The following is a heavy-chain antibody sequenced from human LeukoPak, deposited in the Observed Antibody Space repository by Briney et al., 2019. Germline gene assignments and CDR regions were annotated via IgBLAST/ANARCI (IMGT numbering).Heavy chain of an antibody. CDR1: GFSLTTTGVG. CDR3: AHRRPVTTFDY. CDR2: IYWDDDK. J-gene: IGHJ4*02. Sequence: SGPTLARPTQTLTLTCTFSGFSLTTTGVGVGWIRQPPGKALEWLALIYWDDDKHYSPSLKSRLTITKDTSKNQVVLTMTNVDPVDTATYYCAHRRPVTTFDYWGQGSLVTVSS. V-gene: IGHV2-5*02. D-gene: IGHD4-11*01.